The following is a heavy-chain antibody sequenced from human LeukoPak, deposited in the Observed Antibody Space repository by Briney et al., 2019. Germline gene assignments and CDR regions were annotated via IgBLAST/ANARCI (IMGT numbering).Heavy chain of an antibody. D-gene: IGHD1-1*01. CDR1: GGSFSGYY. CDR3: ARAPGNWNPDY. V-gene: IGHV4-34*01. CDR2: INHSGST. J-gene: IGHJ4*02. Sequence: SETLSLTCAVYGGSFSGYYWSWIRQPPGKGLEWIGEINHSGSTNYNPSLKSRVTISADTSKNQFSLKLSSVTAADTAVYYCARAPGNWNPDYWGQGTLVTVSS.